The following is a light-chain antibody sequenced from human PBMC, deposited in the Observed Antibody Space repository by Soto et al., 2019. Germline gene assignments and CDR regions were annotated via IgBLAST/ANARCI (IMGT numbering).Light chain of an antibody. J-gene: IGKJ1*01. CDR1: QSISPW. CDR3: QQYISYSRT. V-gene: IGKV1-5*03. CDR2: KAS. Sequence: DIQMTQSPSTLSASVGDRVTITCRASQSISPWLAWYQQKPGKAPKLLIYKASNLHSGVPSRFSGSGSGTEFTLTISSLQPDDFATYYCQQYISYSRTFGQGTKVEIK.